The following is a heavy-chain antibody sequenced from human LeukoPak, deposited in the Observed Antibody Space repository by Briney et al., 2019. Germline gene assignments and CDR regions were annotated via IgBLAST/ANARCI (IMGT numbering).Heavy chain of an antibody. CDR3: ARERSIAADAFDI. V-gene: IGHV3-21*01. D-gene: IGHD6-13*01. Sequence: PGGSLRLSCAASGFTFSTYSMNWVRQAPGKGLEWVSSISTSSSYIYYADSVKGLFAISRDNAMHSLYLQMNSLRAEDTAVYYCARERSIAADAFDIWGQGTMVTVSS. J-gene: IGHJ3*02. CDR2: ISTSSSYI. CDR1: GFTFSTYS.